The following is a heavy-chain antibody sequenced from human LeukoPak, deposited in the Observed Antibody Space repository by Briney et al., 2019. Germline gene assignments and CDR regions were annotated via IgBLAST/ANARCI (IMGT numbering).Heavy chain of an antibody. J-gene: IGHJ5*02. CDR1: GFTFSSYA. CDR2: ISGSGGST. V-gene: IGHV3-23*01. D-gene: IGHD1-26*01. CDR3: AKASYSGSLYNWFDP. Sequence: PGGSLRLSCAASGFTFSSYAMSLVRQAPGKGLEWVSTISGSGGSTYYADSVKGRFTISRDNSKNTLSLQMNSLRAEDTAIYYCAKASYSGSLYNWFDPWGQGTLVTVSS.